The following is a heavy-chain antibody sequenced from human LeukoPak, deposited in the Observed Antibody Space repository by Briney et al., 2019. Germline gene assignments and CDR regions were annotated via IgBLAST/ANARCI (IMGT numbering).Heavy chain of an antibody. CDR3: ARRYFDY. V-gene: IGHV3-7*03. CDR2: IKQDGSET. Sequence: GGSLRLSCAASGFTFSSCWMSWVRQAPGKGLEWVANIKQDGSETHYEDSVKGRFTISRDNAKNSLYLQMNSLRAEDTAVYYCARRYFDYWGQGTLVTVSS. CDR1: GFTFSSCW. J-gene: IGHJ4*02.